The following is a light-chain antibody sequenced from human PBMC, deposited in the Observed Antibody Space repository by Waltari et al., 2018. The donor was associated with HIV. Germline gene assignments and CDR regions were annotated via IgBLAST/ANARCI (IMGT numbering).Light chain of an antibody. J-gene: IGKJ4*01. Sequence: EFVLPQSQVTLSLSPGQRATLPCRASQSIASQLAWYQQKPGQSPRLLVYDTSNRATGIPARFSGSGSGTDFTLAISSLEPEDFAVYYCQQRYNWPLTFGGGTKVEIK. V-gene: IGKV3-11*01. CDR3: QQRYNWPLT. CDR1: QSIASQ. CDR2: DTS.